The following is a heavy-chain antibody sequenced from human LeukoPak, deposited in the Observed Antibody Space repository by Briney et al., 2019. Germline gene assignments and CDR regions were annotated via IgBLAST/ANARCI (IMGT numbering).Heavy chain of an antibody. J-gene: IGHJ4*02. D-gene: IGHD3-22*01. CDR2: INPNSGGT. Sequence: GASVKVSCKASGYTFTGYYMHWVRQAPGQGLEWMGWINPNSGGTNYAQKFQGRVTMTTDTSTSTAYMELRSLRSDDTAVYYCARLRYYYDSSGPAPFDYWGQGTLVTVSS. CDR1: GYTFTGYY. CDR3: ARLRYYYDSSGPAPFDY. V-gene: IGHV1-2*02.